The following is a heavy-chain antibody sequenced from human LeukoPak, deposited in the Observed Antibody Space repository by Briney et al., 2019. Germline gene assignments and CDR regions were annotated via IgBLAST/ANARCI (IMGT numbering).Heavy chain of an antibody. Sequence: KISCKASGGTFSSYAISWVRQAPGQGLEWMGGIIPIFGTANYAQKFQGRVTITADESTSTAYMELSSLRSEDTAVYYCARDLIRGSGSYDYWGQGTLVTVSS. CDR2: IIPIFGTA. CDR1: GGTFSSYA. D-gene: IGHD3-10*01. CDR3: ARDLIRGSGSYDY. J-gene: IGHJ4*02. V-gene: IGHV1-69*01.